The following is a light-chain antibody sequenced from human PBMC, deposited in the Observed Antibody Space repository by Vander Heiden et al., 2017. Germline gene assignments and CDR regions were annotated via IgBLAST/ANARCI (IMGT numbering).Light chain of an antibody. V-gene: IGLV1-40*01. Sequence: QSVLTQPPSVSGAPGQRVTISCTGSSSNIGANYGVHWYQHLPGTAPKLLIYGNNNRPSGVPDRFSGSKSGTSASLAITGLQAEDEADYYCQSYDSSLSGSDVFGTGTKVTVL. CDR1: SSNIGANYG. CDR2: GNN. J-gene: IGLJ1*01. CDR3: QSYDSSLSGSDV.